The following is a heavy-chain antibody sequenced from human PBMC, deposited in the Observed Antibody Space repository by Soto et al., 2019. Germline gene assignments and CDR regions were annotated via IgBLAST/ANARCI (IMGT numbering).Heavy chain of an antibody. D-gene: IGHD3-3*01. CDR1: GFTFSSYA. V-gene: IGHV3-23*01. J-gene: IGHJ6*03. Sequence: GGSLRLSCAASGFTFSSYAMSWVRQAPGKGLEWVSAISGSGGSTYYADSVKGRFTISRDNSKNTLYLQMNSLRAEDTAVYYCARGVPYYDFWSGYSEDYYYYMDVWGKGTTVTVSS. CDR3: ARGVPYYDFWSGYSEDYYYYMDV. CDR2: ISGSGGST.